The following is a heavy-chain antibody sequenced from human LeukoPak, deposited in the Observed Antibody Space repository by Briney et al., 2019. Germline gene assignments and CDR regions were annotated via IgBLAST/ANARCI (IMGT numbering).Heavy chain of an antibody. Sequence: GGSLRLSCAASGFTFSSYWMSWVRQAPGKGLEWVANIKQDGSEKYYVDSVKGRFTISRDNAKNSLYLQMNSLRAEDTAVYYCARDITVVDNWFDPWGQGTLVTVSP. V-gene: IGHV3-7*01. CDR3: ARDITVVDNWFDP. CDR1: GFTFSSYW. CDR2: IKQDGSEK. J-gene: IGHJ5*02. D-gene: IGHD2-15*01.